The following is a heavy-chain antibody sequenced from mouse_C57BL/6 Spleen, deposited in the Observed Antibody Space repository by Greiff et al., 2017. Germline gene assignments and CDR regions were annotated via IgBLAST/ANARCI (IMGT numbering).Heavy chain of an antibody. D-gene: IGHD2-3*01. Sequence: QVQLQQPGAELVMPGASVKLSCKASGYTFTSYWMHWVKQRPGQGLEWIGEIDPSDSYTNYNQKFKGKSTLTVDKSSSTAYMQLSSLTSEDSAVYDWARRGDMSFDYWGQGTTLTVSS. CDR3: ARRGDMSFDY. CDR2: IDPSDSYT. J-gene: IGHJ2*01. CDR1: GYTFTSYW. V-gene: IGHV1-69*01.